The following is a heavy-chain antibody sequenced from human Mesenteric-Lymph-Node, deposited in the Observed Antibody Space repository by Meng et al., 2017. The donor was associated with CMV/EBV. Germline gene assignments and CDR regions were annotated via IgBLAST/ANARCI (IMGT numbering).Heavy chain of an antibody. J-gene: IGHJ4*02. CDR2: INPNSGGT. CDR3: ASIDFWSGYYPWVTDY. D-gene: IGHD3-3*01. Sequence: ASVKVSCKASGYTFTGYYMHWVRQAPGQGLEWMGWINPNSGGTNYAQKFQGRVTMTRDTSISTAYMELSRLSSDDTAVYYCASIDFWSGYYPWVTDYWGQGTLVTVSS. V-gene: IGHV1-2*02. CDR1: GYTFTGYY.